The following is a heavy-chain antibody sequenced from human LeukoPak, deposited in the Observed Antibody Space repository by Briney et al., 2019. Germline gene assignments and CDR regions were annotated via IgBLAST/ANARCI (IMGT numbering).Heavy chain of an antibody. CDR1: GYTFANFG. CDR2: ISVYNGNT. CDR3: ARTCSSSSCYMVH. Sequence: ASVKVSCKVSGYTFANFGITWVRQAPGQGLGWMGWISVYNGNTNCAQNLQGRVTLTTDTSTSTAYMELRSLRSDDTALYYCARTCSSSSCYMVHWGQGTLVTVSS. V-gene: IGHV1-18*01. J-gene: IGHJ4*02. D-gene: IGHD2-2*02.